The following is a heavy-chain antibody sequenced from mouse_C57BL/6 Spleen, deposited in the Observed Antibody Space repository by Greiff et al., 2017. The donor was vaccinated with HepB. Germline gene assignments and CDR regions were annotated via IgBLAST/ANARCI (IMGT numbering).Heavy chain of an antibody. J-gene: IGHJ4*01. V-gene: IGHV5-9-1*02. CDR1: GFTFSSYA. CDR2: ISSGGDYI. CDR3: TRDKYGDYYGSSYAMDY. D-gene: IGHD1-1*01. Sequence: EVQRVESGEGLVKPGGSLKLSCAASGFTFSSYAMSWVRQTPEKRLEWVAYISSGGDYIYYADTVKGRFTISRDNARNTLYLQMSSLKSEDTAMYYCTRDKYGDYYGSSYAMDYWGQGTSVTVSS.